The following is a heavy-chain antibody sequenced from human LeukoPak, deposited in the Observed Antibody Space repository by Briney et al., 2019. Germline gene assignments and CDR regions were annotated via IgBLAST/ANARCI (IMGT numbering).Heavy chain of an antibody. D-gene: IGHD3-10*01. Sequence: SETLSLTCAVYGGSFSGYYWSWFRQPPGKGLEWIGEISHSGSTNYDPSLKSRVTISVDTSKNQFSLKLSSVTAADTAVYYCARSMVRGVNWFDPWGQGTLVTVSS. CDR2: ISHSGST. CDR3: ARSMVRGVNWFDP. J-gene: IGHJ5*02. V-gene: IGHV4-34*01. CDR1: GGSFSGYY.